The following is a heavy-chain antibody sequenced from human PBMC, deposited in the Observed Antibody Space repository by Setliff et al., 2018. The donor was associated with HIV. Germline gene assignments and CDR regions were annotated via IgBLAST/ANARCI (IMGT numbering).Heavy chain of an antibody. J-gene: IGHJ6*03. CDR1: SDSIRFYY. CDR2: VYYTGST. Sequence: SETLSLTCTVSSDSIRFYYWTWIRQPPGKGLEWIGNVYYTGSTNYNPSLKSRVTMSVDTSKNQFSLRLSSVTAADTAVYYCARDFRLPVDAGLYYSYYMDVWGRGTTVTVSS. CDR3: ARDFRLPVDAGLYYSYYMDV. D-gene: IGHD2-15*01. V-gene: IGHV4-59*12.